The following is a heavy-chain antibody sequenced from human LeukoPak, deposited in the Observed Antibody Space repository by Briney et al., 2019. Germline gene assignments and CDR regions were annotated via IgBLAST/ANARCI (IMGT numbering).Heavy chain of an antibody. D-gene: IGHD6-13*01. CDR2: INPNSGGT. CDR1: GYTFTGYY. Sequence: ASVKVSCTASGYTFTGYYMHWVRQAPGQGLEWMGRINPNSGGTNYAQKFQGRVTMTRDTSISTAYMELSRLRSDDTAVYYCARVGIAAAGTNWFDPWGQGTLVTASS. J-gene: IGHJ5*02. V-gene: IGHV1-2*06. CDR3: ARVGIAAAGTNWFDP.